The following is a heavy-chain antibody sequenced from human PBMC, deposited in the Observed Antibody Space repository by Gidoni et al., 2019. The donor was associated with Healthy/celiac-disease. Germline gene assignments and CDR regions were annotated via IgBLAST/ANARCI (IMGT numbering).Heavy chain of an antibody. D-gene: IGHD1-26*01. CDR2: ISSSSSYI. V-gene: IGHV3-21*01. J-gene: IGHJ4*02. Sequence: EVQLVESGGGLVKPGGSLRLSCAASGFTFSSNSMNWVRQAPGKGLEWVSSISSSSSYIYYADSVKGRFTISRDNAKNSLYLQMNSLRAEDTAVYYCARKHSGSYAHDYWGQGTLVTVSS. CDR3: ARKHSGSYAHDY. CDR1: GFTFSSNS.